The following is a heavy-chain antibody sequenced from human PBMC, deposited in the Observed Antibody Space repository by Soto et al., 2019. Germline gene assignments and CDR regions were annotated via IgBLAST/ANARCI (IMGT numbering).Heavy chain of an antibody. V-gene: IGHV4-39*01. CDR3: ARHGSF. D-gene: IGHD3-16*02. J-gene: IGHJ4*02. CDR2: IYYTGST. Sequence: PSETLSLTCTVSNGSISTTSCNWGWIRQSPGKWIEWIGTIYYTGSTSYNPSLKSRVTIAVDTSKNQFSLKLASVTAADTAVYYCARHGSFWGQGTLVTVYS. CDR1: NGSISTTSCN.